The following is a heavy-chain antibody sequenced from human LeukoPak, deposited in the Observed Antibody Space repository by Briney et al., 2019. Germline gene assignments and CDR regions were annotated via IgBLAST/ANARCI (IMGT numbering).Heavy chain of an antibody. Sequence: PGGSLRLSCAASGFTFSSYSMNWVRQAPGKGLEWVSSISSSSSYIYYADSVKGRFTISRDNAKNSLFLQMNSLRAEDTAVYYCARVSYRDGYFDCWGQGTLVTVSS. CDR3: ARVSYRDGYFDC. CDR2: ISSSSSYI. J-gene: IGHJ4*02. D-gene: IGHD1-14*01. CDR1: GFTFSSYS. V-gene: IGHV3-21*01.